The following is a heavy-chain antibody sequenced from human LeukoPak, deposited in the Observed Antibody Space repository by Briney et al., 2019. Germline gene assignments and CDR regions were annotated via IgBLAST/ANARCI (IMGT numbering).Heavy chain of an antibody. CDR3: AREKYDSSGYYTDNYYFDY. D-gene: IGHD3-22*01. Sequence: GGSLRLSXAASGPTFDDYGMTWVRQAPGKGLEWVSDINWNGGSIGYADSVKGRFTVSRDNAKNSLYLQMNSLRAEDTALYYCAREKYDSSGYYTDNYYFDYWGQGTLVTVSS. CDR2: INWNGGSI. CDR1: GPTFDDYG. J-gene: IGHJ4*02. V-gene: IGHV3-20*04.